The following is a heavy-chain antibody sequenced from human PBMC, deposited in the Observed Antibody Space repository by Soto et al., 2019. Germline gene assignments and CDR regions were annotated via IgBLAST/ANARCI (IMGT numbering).Heavy chain of an antibody. CDR1: GFIFRSYW. V-gene: IGHV3-7*01. CDR3: ARDGVAAGLYLDN. CDR2: INQDGSEK. J-gene: IGHJ4*02. D-gene: IGHD2-15*01. Sequence: EVQLVESGGGLVQPGGSLRLSCAASGFIFRSYWMSWVRQAPGKGLEWVANINQDGSEKYYVDSVRGRFIISRDNAEKSLVLQMNSLRAEDTALYYCARDGVAAGLYLDNWGQGTLVTVSS.